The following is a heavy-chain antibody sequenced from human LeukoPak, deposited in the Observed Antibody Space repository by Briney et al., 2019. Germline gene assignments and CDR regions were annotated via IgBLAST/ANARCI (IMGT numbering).Heavy chain of an antibody. Sequence: ASVKVSCKASGYTFTGAYMHWVRQAPGQGLEWVGWINPNSGETKFAPKFQGRVTMTRDTSLSTAFMDLGGLRSDDMAVYYCARVLFNSGYDSWGQGSLVTVSS. D-gene: IGHD4-23*01. V-gene: IGHV1-2*02. CDR1: GYTFTGAY. CDR3: ARVLFNSGYDS. J-gene: IGHJ5*01. CDR2: INPNSGET.